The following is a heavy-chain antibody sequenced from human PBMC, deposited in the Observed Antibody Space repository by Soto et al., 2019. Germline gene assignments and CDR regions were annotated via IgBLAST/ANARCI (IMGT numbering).Heavy chain of an antibody. J-gene: IGHJ6*02. Sequence: QVQLVQSGAEVKKPGSSVKVSCKASGGTFSSYTISWVRQAPGQGLEWMGRIIPILGIANYAQKFQGRVTSXXDXPXXTSYMELSSLRSEDTAVYYCARADVLRYFGGGMDVWGQGTTVTVSS. CDR2: IIPILGIA. CDR3: ARADVLRYFGGGMDV. D-gene: IGHD3-9*01. V-gene: IGHV1-69*02. CDR1: GGTFSSYT.